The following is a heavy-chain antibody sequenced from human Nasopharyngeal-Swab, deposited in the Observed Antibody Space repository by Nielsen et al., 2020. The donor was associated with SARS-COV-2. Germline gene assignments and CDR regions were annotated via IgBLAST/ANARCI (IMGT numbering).Heavy chain of an antibody. CDR2: ISGSGGST. Sequence: GGSLRLSCAASGFTFSTYGMNWVRQAPGKGLEWVSSISGSGGSTYYADSVKGRFTISRDNSKNTLYLQMHSLRAEDTAVYYCATPGTRCSGDTCNMWVFDYWGQGTLVTVSS. D-gene: IGHD2-15*01. CDR1: GFTFSTYG. V-gene: IGHV3-23*01. CDR3: ATPGTRCSGDTCNMWVFDY. J-gene: IGHJ4*02.